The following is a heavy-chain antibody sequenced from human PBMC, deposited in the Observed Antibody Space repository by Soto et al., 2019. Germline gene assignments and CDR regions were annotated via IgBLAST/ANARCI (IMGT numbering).Heavy chain of an antibody. V-gene: IGHV3-30*18. Sequence: PGGSLRLSCAASGFTFSSYGMHWVRQAPGKGLEWVAFISNDGCDKYYADSVKGRFTISRDNAKSTLYLQVNSLRAEDTAVYYCAKAPNTMVSLDIWGQGTMVTVSS. CDR2: ISNDGCDK. CDR1: GFTFSSYG. J-gene: IGHJ3*02. D-gene: IGHD3-10*01. CDR3: AKAPNTMVSLDI.